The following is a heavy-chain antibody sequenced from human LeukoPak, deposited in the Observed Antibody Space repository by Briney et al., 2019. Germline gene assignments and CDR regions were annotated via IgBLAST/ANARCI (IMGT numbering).Heavy chain of an antibody. CDR1: GGSISSSSYY. J-gene: IGHJ6*03. CDR3: AKDGIGELSYYYMDV. D-gene: IGHD3-10*01. CDR2: INYSGNT. Sequence: SETLSLTCTVSGGSISSSSYYWGWIRQPPGKGLEWIGTINYSGNTYFNPSLKSRVTISVDTSKKQFSLKLSSVTAADTAVYYWAKDGIGELSYYYMDVWGKGTTVTVSS. V-gene: IGHV4-39*01.